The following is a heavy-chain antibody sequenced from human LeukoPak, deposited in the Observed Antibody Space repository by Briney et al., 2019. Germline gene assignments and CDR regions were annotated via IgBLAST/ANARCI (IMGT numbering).Heavy chain of an antibody. J-gene: IGHJ1*01. D-gene: IGHD3-22*01. Sequence: GGSLRLSCAASGFTFSSYWMHWVRQAPGKGLVWVSRIKSDGSTNYADSVKGRFTISRDNAKNTVSLQMNSLRAEDTGVYFCARAPSEIGGYYPEYFQHWGQGTLVTVSS. CDR3: ARAPSEIGGYYPEYFQH. CDR1: GFTFSSYW. CDR2: IKSDGST. V-gene: IGHV3-74*01.